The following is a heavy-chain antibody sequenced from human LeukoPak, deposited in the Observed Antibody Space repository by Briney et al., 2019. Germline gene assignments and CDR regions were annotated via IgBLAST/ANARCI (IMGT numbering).Heavy chain of an antibody. D-gene: IGHD5-24*01. CDR2: IKQDGSAE. CDR1: GFTLRNYW. J-gene: IGHJ4*02. CDR3: ATWDGNGYYFDY. Sequence: GGSLRLSCAASGFTLRNYWMSWVRQAPGKGLEWVANIKQDGSAEYYVDSVKGRFTISRDNAKNPLYLQMNSLRAEDTAVYYCATWDGNGYYFDYWGQGALVTVSS. V-gene: IGHV3-7*01.